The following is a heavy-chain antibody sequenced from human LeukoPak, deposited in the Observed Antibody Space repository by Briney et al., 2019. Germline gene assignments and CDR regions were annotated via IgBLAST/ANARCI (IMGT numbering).Heavy chain of an antibody. Sequence: ASVKVSCKASGYIFTNYDINWVRQATRQGLEWMGWMNPNTGNTGYAQKFQGRVTITRDTSISTAYMELRSLGSDDTAVFYCARVGTDVTGLDDAFDVWGQGTMVTVSS. CDR3: ARVGTDVTGLDDAFDV. D-gene: IGHD3-9*01. J-gene: IGHJ3*01. CDR1: GYIFTNYD. CDR2: MNPNTGNT. V-gene: IGHV1-8*03.